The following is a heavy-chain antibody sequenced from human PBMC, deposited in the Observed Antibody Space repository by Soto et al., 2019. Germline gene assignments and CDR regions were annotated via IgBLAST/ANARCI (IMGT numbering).Heavy chain of an antibody. Sequence: QVQLQESGPGLVKPSQTLSLTCTVSGGSISSGDYYWSWIRQPPGKGLEWIGYIYYSGTTYYNPSLKSRVTISVDTSKIQFSLKLSSVTAADTAVYYCARVMDGYNRGVFHIWGQGTMVTVSS. D-gene: IGHD5-12*01. CDR3: ARVMDGYNRGVFHI. CDR1: GGSISSGDYY. CDR2: IYYSGTT. V-gene: IGHV4-30-4*01. J-gene: IGHJ3*02.